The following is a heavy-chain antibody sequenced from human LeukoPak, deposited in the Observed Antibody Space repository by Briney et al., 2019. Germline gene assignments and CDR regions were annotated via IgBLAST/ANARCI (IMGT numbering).Heavy chain of an antibody. D-gene: IGHD4-17*01. Sequence: PGGSLRLSCAASGFTFSSYAMHWVRQAPGKGLEYVSAISSNGGSTYYANSVKGRFTISRDNSKNTLYLQMGSLRAEDMAVYYCARDKSTDYGDFLDYWGQGTLVTVSS. CDR2: ISSNGGST. V-gene: IGHV3-64*01. J-gene: IGHJ4*02. CDR3: ARDKSTDYGDFLDY. CDR1: GFTFSSYA.